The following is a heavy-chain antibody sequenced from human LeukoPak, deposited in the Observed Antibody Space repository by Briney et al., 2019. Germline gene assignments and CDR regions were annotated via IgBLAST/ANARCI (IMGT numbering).Heavy chain of an antibody. CDR2: IIGSGATT. V-gene: IGHV3-23*01. Sequence: AQSLTLTCPASGFTFSSYSMNWVRQPPGKGLEWVGCIIGSGATTYYTDSMKSRFTISRDNSKNTLYLKINSLRAADTAVYYCAKHLRAYIVAGTDYWGQGTLVTVSS. J-gene: IGHJ4*02. D-gene: IGHD5-12*01. CDR3: AKHLRAYIVAGTDY. CDR1: GFTFSSYS.